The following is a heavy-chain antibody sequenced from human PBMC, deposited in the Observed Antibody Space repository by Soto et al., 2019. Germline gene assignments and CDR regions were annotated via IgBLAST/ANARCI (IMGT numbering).Heavy chain of an antibody. Sequence: ASVNVSCKSSGYTFTSYCISWVRQAPGQGLEWMGWISAYNGNTNYAQKLQGRVTMTTDTSTSTAYMELRSLRSDDTAVYYCASPRPGIAVAGTQYYYYYYGMDVWGQGTTVTVSS. J-gene: IGHJ6*02. CDR3: ASPRPGIAVAGTQYYYYYYGMDV. CDR2: ISAYNGNT. CDR1: GYTFTSYC. V-gene: IGHV1-18*01. D-gene: IGHD6-19*01.